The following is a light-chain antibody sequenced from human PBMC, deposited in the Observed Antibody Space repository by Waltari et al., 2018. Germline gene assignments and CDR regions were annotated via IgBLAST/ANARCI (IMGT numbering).Light chain of an antibody. CDR3: MHSIQHPRT. CDR1: QSIASNY. Sequence: EIVLTQSPATLSLSPGERATLSCGASQSIASNYLAWYQQRPGLAPRLLIYHASTRAAGIPDRFSGSGSGTDFTLNIRRVEAEDVGIYYCMHSIQHPRTFGQGTKLEIK. CDR2: HAS. J-gene: IGKJ1*01. V-gene: IGKV3D-20*01.